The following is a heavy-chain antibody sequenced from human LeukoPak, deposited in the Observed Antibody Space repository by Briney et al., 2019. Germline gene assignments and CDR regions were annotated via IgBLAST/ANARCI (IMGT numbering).Heavy chain of an antibody. CDR2: FDPEDGET. V-gene: IGHV1-24*01. D-gene: IGHD5-18*01. CDR3: ATVPTLLLQYSYGYVY. Sequence: ASVKVSCKVSGYTLTGLSMHWVRQAPGKGLEWMGGFDPEDGETIYAQKFQGRVTMTEDTSTDTAYMELSSLRSEDTAVYYCATVPTLLLQYSYGYVYWGQGTLVTVSS. CDR1: GYTLTGLS. J-gene: IGHJ4*02.